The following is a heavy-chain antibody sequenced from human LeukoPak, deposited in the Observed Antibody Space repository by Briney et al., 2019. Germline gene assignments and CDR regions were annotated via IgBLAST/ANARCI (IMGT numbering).Heavy chain of an antibody. CDR1: GFTFSNYA. J-gene: IGHJ5*02. Sequence: GGSLRLSCAASGFTFSNYAMSWVRQAPGKGLEWVSGISGSGGSTYYADSVKGRFTISRDNSENTLFLQMSSLRAEDTAVYYCARDLGQYYDTSDNWFDPWGQGTLVTVSS. CDR2: ISGSGGST. D-gene: IGHD3-22*01. CDR3: ARDLGQYYDTSDNWFDP. V-gene: IGHV3-23*01.